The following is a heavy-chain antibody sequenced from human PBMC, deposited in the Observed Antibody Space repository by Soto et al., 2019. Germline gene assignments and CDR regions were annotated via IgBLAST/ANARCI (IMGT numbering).Heavy chain of an antibody. CDR2: IKQDGSEK. Sequence: GGSLRLSCAASGFTFSSYWMSWVRQAPGKGLEWVANIKQDGSEKYYVDSVKGRFTISRDNAKNSLYLQMNSLRAEDTAVYYCARLVGVSYDFWSGYFDYWGQGNLVTVSS. J-gene: IGHJ4*02. CDR3: ARLVGVSYDFWSGYFDY. V-gene: IGHV3-7*01. CDR1: GFTFSSYW. D-gene: IGHD3-3*01.